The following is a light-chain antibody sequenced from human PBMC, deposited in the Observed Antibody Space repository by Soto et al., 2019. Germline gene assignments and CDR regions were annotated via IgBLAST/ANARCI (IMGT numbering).Light chain of an antibody. J-gene: IGKJ1*01. CDR3: QHYATSPPT. Sequence: EIGLTQSPGTLSLSPGERATLSCRASQSVSSSYIGWYQQRPGQAPRLLMYGASNRFTGIPDRFSGGGSGTDFTLIISRLEPEDFAMYYCQHYATSPPTFGQGTKVEVK. V-gene: IGKV3-20*01. CDR1: QSVSSSY. CDR2: GAS.